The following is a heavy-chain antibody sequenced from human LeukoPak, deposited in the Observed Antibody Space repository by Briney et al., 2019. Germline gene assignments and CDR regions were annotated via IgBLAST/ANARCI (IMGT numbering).Heavy chain of an antibody. D-gene: IGHD3-22*01. V-gene: IGHV3-23*01. J-gene: IGHJ4*02. CDR3: ASMGYYYDSSGYYRY. CDR2: TSDRGDYT. Sequence: PGGSLRLSCAASGFTFTSYSMSWVRQAPGKGLEWVSGTSDRGDYTYYADSVKGRFTISRDSSKNTLFLQMNSLRAEDTAVYYCASMGYYYDSSGYYRYWGQGTLVTVSS. CDR1: GFTFTSYS.